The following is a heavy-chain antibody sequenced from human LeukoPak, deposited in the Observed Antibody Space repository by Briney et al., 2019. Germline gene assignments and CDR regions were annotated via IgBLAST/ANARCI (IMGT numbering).Heavy chain of an antibody. V-gene: IGHV3-21*01. D-gene: IGHD6-13*01. J-gene: IGHJ5*02. CDR3: ARDRSSNSFDP. CDR1: GFTFSSYS. CDR2: ISSSSYI. Sequence: PGGSLRLSCAASGFTFSSYSMNWVRQAPGKGLEWVSSISSSSYIYYADSVKGRFTISRDNAKNSLYLQMNSLRAEDMAVYYCARDRSSNSFDPWGQGTLVTVSS.